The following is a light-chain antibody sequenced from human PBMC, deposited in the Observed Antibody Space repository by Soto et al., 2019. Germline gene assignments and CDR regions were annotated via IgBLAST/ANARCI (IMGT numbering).Light chain of an antibody. CDR1: QSLSSDD. Sequence: EIVLTQSPGTLSLSPGETATLSCRASQSLSSDDFAWYQQKPGQAPRLLIYSTSRRLSGVPDRFSASGSGTDFTLTISRLEPEDFAVYYRQKYDNFPCTFGQGTKLEIK. V-gene: IGKV3-20*01. CDR3: QKYDNFPCT. CDR2: STS. J-gene: IGKJ2*02.